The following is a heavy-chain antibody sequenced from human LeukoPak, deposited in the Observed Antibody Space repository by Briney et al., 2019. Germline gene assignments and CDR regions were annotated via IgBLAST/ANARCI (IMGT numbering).Heavy chain of an antibody. CDR3: ARGRYCSGGSCYSH. V-gene: IGHV4-34*01. D-gene: IGHD2-15*01. CDR1: GGSFSGYY. J-gene: IGHJ4*02. CDR2: INHSGST. Sequence: PSETLSLTCAVYGGSFSGYYWSWIRQPPGKGLEWIGEINHSGSTNYNPSLKSRVTISVDTPKRQFSLKLSAVTAADTAVYYCARGRYCSGGSCYSHWGQGTLVTVSS.